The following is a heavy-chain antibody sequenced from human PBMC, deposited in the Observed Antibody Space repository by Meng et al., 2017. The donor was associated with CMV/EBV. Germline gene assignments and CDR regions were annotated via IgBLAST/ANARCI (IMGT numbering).Heavy chain of an antibody. CDR2: IYYSGST. CDR3: ARGTEDYDFWLDY. J-gene: IGHJ4*02. CDR1: GGSISSYY. V-gene: IGHV4-59*01. D-gene: IGHD3-3*01. Sequence: SETLSLNCTVSGGSISSYYWSWIRQPPGKGLEWIGYIYYSGSTNYNPSLKSRVTISVDTSKNQFSLKLSSVTAADTAVYYCARGTEDYDFWLDYWGQGTLVTVSS.